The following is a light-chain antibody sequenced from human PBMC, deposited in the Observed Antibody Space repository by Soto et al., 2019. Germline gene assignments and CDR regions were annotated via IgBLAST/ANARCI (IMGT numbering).Light chain of an antibody. CDR3: QQLSTYPST. Sequence: DIQMTQSPSSLSASVGDRVTITCRASQGISTYLKWYQQKPGEAPKLLIYSTSFLQSGVPSRFSGSGSGTDFTLTISSLQAEDFATYYCQQLSTYPSTFGGGTKVDIK. V-gene: IGKV1-9*01. CDR2: STS. CDR1: QGISTY. J-gene: IGKJ4*01.